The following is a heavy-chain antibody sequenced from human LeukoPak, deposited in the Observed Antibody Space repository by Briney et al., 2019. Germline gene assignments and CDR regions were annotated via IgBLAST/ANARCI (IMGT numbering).Heavy chain of an antibody. J-gene: IGHJ4*02. V-gene: IGHV3-53*01. D-gene: IGHD6-19*01. CDR2: IYSGGST. CDR1: RFTVSSNY. Sequence: GGSLRLSCAASRFTVSSNYMSWVRQAPGKGLEWVSTIYSGGSTYYTDSVKGRFTIYRDNSKHTLYLQMNSLRGEDTAVYYCARDGYTSGWYRNWGQGTLVTVSS. CDR3: ARDGYTSGWYRN.